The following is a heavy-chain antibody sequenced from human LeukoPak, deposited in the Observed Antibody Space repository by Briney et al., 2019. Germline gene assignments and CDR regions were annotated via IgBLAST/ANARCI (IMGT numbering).Heavy chain of an antibody. V-gene: IGHV1-46*01. Sequence: ASVKVSCKASGYTFSTYSIHWVRQAPGQGLEWMGIINPSGGSTTYAQKFQGRVTMTGDMSTSTVYMELSSLRSEDMAVYYCARGYYGSGSYSHPYNWFDPWGQGTLVTVSS. CDR1: GYTFSTYS. J-gene: IGHJ5*02. CDR3: ARGYYGSGSYSHPYNWFDP. CDR2: INPSGGST. D-gene: IGHD3-10*01.